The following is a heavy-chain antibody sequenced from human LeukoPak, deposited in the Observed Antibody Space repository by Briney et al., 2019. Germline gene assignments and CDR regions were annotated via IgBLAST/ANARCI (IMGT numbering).Heavy chain of an antibody. CDR2: INYSGST. D-gene: IGHD7-27*01. Sequence: SETLSLTCSVSGGSITTYYWTWIRQPPGKGLEWIGYINYSGSTSHNPSLNSRVTMSLDTSKNQFYLKLNSVTAADTAIYYCARNRRSNWESLSFIDYWGQGTWSPSPQ. CDR1: GGSITTYY. V-gene: IGHV4-59*08. J-gene: IGHJ4*02. CDR3: ARNRRSNWESLSFIDY.